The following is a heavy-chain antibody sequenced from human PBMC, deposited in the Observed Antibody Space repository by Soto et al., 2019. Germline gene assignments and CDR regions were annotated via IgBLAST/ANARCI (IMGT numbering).Heavy chain of an antibody. V-gene: IGHV4-59*01. Sequence: SETLSLTCTVSGGSIISYYWSWILQPPWKGLEWIGYIYYSGSTNYNPSLKSRVTISVDTSKNQFSLKLSSVTAADTAVYYCARRARGTWIEWLRLGDFDYWGQGTLVTVSS. CDR3: ARRARGTWIEWLRLGDFDY. D-gene: IGHD5-12*01. J-gene: IGHJ4*02. CDR1: GGSIISYY. CDR2: IYYSGST.